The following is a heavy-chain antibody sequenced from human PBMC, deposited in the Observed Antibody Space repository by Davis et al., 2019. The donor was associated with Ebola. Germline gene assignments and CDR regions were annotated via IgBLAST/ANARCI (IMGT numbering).Heavy chain of an antibody. V-gene: IGHV1-8*01. D-gene: IGHD3-10*01. CDR2: INPNSGGT. CDR1: GYTFTSYD. Sequence: ALVKVSCKASGYTFTSYDINWVRQATGQGLEWMGWINPNSGGTNYAQKFQGRVTMTRNTSISTAYMELSSLRSDDTAVYYCARAPTWSQINYYCFDYWGQGTLVTVSS. J-gene: IGHJ4*02. CDR3: ARAPTWSQINYYCFDY.